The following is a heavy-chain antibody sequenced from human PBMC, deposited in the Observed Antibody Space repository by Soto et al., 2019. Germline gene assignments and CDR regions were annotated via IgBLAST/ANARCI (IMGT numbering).Heavy chain of an antibody. Sequence: QVQLVQSGAEVKKPGSSVKVSCKASGGTFSSYAISWVRQAPGQGLEWMGGIIPIFGTANYAQKFQGRVTITADESTSTAYMGLSSLRSEDTAVYYWGRGGGDGYYYGMDAWGPGTTVTVSS. CDR3: GRGGGDGYYYGMDA. CDR2: IIPIFGTA. D-gene: IGHD3-16*01. J-gene: IGHJ6*02. V-gene: IGHV1-69*01. CDR1: GGTFSSYA.